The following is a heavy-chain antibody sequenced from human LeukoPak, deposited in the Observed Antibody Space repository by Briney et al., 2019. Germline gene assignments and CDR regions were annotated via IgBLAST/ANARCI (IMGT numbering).Heavy chain of an antibody. J-gene: IGHJ4*02. D-gene: IGHD3-10*01. CDR1: GFTFSNYW. V-gene: IGHV3-74*01. CDR2: LNPDGTNT. CDR3: VGSHVAAY. Sequence: PGGSLRLSCAASGFTFSNYWMHWVRHVPGKGLVWVSHLNPDGTNTYYADSVKGRFTVSRDNAGNTVYLQMNSLRAEDTAVYYCVGSHVAAYWGQGTLVTVSS.